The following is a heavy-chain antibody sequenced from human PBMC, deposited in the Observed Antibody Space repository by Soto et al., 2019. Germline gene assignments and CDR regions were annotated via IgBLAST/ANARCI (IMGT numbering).Heavy chain of an antibody. CDR2: ISGSGGST. CDR1: GFTFSSYA. V-gene: IGHV3-23*01. J-gene: IGHJ3*02. CDR3: AKGLRSDYDILTGPKMISGDAFDI. D-gene: IGHD3-9*01. Sequence: GGSLRLSCAASGFTFSSYAMSWVRQAPGKGLEWVSAISGSGGSTYYADSVKGRFTISRDNSKNTLYLQMNSLRAEDTAVYYCAKGLRSDYDILTGPKMISGDAFDIWGQGTMVTVSS.